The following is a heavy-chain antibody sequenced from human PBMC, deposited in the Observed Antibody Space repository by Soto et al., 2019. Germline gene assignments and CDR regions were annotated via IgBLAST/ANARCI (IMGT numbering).Heavy chain of an antibody. J-gene: IGHJ4*02. CDR2: IYHGGST. V-gene: IGHV4-4*02. CDR1: GGSISSTRW. CDR3: ARVPDY. Sequence: SETLSLTCTVSGGSISSTRWWSWVRQSPGKGLEWIGYIYHGGSTNYNPSLKSRVTISVDRSKNQFSLKLSSVTAADTAVYYCARVPDYWGQGTLVTVS.